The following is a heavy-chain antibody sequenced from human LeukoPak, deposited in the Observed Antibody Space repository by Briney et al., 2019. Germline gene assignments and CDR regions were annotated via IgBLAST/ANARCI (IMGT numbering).Heavy chain of an antibody. CDR3: AKVSGGYRQVDY. D-gene: IGHD2-15*01. V-gene: IGHV3-7*01. CDR1: GFTFSTYW. Sequence: GGSLRLSCAASGFTFSTYWMSWVRQAPGKGLEWVANIKQDGREKYYVDSVKGRFTISRDNAKNSLYLQMNSLRAEDTAVYYCAKVSGGYRQVDYWGQGTLVTVSS. J-gene: IGHJ4*02. CDR2: IKQDGREK.